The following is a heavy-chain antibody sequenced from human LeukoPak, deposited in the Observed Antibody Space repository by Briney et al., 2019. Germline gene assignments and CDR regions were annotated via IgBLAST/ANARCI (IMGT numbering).Heavy chain of an antibody. CDR1: GGSISSGGYY. D-gene: IGHD3-3*01. CDR2: IYYSGST. J-gene: IGHJ4*02. Sequence: PSETLSLTCTVSGGSISSGGYYWSWIRQHPGQGLEWIGYIYYSGSTYYNPSLKSRVTISVDTSENQFSLNLSSVTAADTAVYYCARGPYYGVHLFDFWGQGRWVSVSS. CDR3: ARGPYYGVHLFDF. V-gene: IGHV4-31*03.